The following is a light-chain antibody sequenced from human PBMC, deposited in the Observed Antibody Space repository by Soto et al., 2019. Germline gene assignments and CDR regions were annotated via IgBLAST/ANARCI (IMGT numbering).Light chain of an antibody. J-gene: IGLJ3*02. CDR3: SSYTSSSTWV. Sequence: QSVLTQPASVSGSPGQSITLSCTGTSSDVGGYNYVSWYQQHPGKAPKLMIYEVSHRPSGVSNRLSGSKSGNTASLTISGLQAEDEGDYYCSSYTSSSTWVFGGGTKLTVL. CDR1: SSDVGGYNY. V-gene: IGLV2-14*01. CDR2: EVS.